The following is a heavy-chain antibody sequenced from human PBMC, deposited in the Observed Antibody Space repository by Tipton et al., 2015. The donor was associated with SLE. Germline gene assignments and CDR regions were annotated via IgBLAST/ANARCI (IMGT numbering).Heavy chain of an antibody. CDR1: GYTFSSNY. Sequence: QSGAEVKKPGASVKVSCTASGYTFSSNYIHWVRQAPGQGLEWMGIVNPDTGGTSYAQRFQGRVTVTADTSSSTAYVELSSLRFDDTAVYYCARRVPGASSLRWLDPWGQGTLVTVSS. V-gene: IGHV1-46*01. CDR2: VNPDTGGT. D-gene: IGHD2-2*01. CDR3: ARRVPGASSLRWLDP. J-gene: IGHJ5*02.